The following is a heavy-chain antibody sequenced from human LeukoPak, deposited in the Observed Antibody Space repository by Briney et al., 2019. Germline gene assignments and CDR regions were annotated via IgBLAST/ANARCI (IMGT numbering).Heavy chain of an antibody. CDR3: ARDYYDSSGYFHSAYYYYMDV. V-gene: IGHV1-18*01. D-gene: IGHD3-22*01. Sequence: ASVKVSCKASGYTFTSYGISWVRQAPGQGLEWMGWISAYNGNTNYAQKLQGRVTMTTDTSTSTAYMELRSLRSDDTAVYYCARDYYDSSGYFHSAYYYYMDVWGKGTTVTVSS. J-gene: IGHJ6*03. CDR2: ISAYNGNT. CDR1: GYTFTSYG.